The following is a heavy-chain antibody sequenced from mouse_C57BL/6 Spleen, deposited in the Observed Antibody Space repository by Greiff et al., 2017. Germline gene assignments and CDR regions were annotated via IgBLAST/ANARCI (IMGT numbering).Heavy chain of an antibody. J-gene: IGHJ3*01. Sequence: VQLQQSGAELANPGASVTMSCKASGYTFTSYWMHWVNQRPGQGLEWIGYINPSSGYTKYNQKFKDKATLTADKSASTAYMQLSSLTYEDSSVYDCARGRRNYWGQGTLVTVSA. CDR1: GYTFTSYW. CDR2: INPSSGYT. V-gene: IGHV1-7*01. CDR3: ARGRRNY.